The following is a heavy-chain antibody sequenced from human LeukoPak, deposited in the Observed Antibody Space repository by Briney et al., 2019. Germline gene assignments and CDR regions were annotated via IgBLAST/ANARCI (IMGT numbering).Heavy chain of an antibody. CDR3: ARDTPKYYYDSSGPKTTFDY. V-gene: IGHV3-21*01. J-gene: IGHJ4*02. D-gene: IGHD3-22*01. CDR2: ISSSSSYI. Sequence: PGGSLRLSCAASGFTFSSYSMNWVRQAPGKGLEWVSSISSSSSYIYYADSVKGRFTISRDNAKNSLYLQMNSLRAEDTAVYYCARDTPKYYYDSSGPKTTFDYWGQGTLVTVSS. CDR1: GFTFSSYS.